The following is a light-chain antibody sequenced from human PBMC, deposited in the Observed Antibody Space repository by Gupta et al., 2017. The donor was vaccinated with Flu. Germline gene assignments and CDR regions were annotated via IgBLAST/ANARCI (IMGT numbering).Light chain of an antibody. CDR2: SDS. Sequence: SVLPPPPSAPATPGQWFTISLSTSSSNLGSTPVHWYQQLPGPAPKLLMYSDSHRPSGVPDRFSGSKCGTTATVTTSGLQAEEEADYYCAAEDDSRNAWVFGGGTKLTVL. J-gene: IGLJ3*02. CDR3: AAEDDSRNAWV. V-gene: IGLV1-44*01. CDR1: SSNLGSTP.